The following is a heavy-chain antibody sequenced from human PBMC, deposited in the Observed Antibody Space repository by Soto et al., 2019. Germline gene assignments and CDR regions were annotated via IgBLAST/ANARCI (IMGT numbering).Heavy chain of an antibody. D-gene: IGHD6-19*01. CDR2: VSHDGRNT. Sequence: VQLVESGGGVVQPGRSLRLSCAASGFTFSDYAMHWVRQAPGKGLEWVAVVSHDGRNTHYADSVKGPFTISRDSSKNTVSLERTSLRAEDTAVYYCAKGGRQWLVTSDFNYWGQGALVTVSS. CDR1: GFTFSDYA. J-gene: IGHJ4*02. CDR3: AKGGRQWLVTSDFNY. V-gene: IGHV3-30*18.